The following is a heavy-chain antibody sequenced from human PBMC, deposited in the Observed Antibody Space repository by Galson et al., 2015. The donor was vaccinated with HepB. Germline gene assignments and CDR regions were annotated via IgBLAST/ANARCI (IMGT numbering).Heavy chain of an antibody. V-gene: IGHV3-43*01. Sequence: SLRLSCAASGFTFDDYTMHWVRQAPGKGLEWVSLISWDGGSTYYADSVKGRFTISRDNSKNSLYLQMNSLRTEDTALYYCAKELVSRAGLSYFDYWGQGTLVTVSS. CDR1: GFTFDDYT. J-gene: IGHJ4*02. CDR3: AKELVSRAGLSYFDY. CDR2: ISWDGGST. D-gene: IGHD6-19*01.